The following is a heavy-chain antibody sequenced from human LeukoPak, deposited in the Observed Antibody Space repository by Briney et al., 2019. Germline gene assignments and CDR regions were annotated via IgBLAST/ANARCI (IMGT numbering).Heavy chain of an antibody. V-gene: IGHV3-53*01. CDR1: GFTVSSNY. Sequence: GGSLRLSCAASGFTVSSNYMSWFRQAPGKGLEWVSVIYSGGSTYYADSVKGRFTISRDSSKKTLYLQMNSLRSAETLVYYCTILADSSGWYAAFDYWGQGTLVTVSS. CDR2: IYSGGST. J-gene: IGHJ4*02. D-gene: IGHD6-19*01. CDR3: TILADSSGWYAAFDY.